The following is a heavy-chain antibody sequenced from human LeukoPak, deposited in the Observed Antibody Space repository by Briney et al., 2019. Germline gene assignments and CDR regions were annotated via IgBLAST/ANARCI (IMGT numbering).Heavy chain of an antibody. J-gene: IGHJ4*02. V-gene: IGHV5-51*01. CDR3: ARWDYDIMTAYIYY. Sequence: GESLKISCKGSGYTFFSYWIGWVRQRPGKGLEWMGIIYPGDSEIRYSPSFQGQVTISADKSISTAYLQWSSLKASDTAMYYCARWDYDIMTAYIYYWGQGTLVTVPS. D-gene: IGHD3-9*01. CDR1: GYTFFSYW. CDR2: IYPGDSEI.